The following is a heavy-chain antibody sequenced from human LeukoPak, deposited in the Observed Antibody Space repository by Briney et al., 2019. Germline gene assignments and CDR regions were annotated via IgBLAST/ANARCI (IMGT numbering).Heavy chain of an antibody. CDR1: GFTFSSYA. Sequence: GRSLRLSCAASGFTFSSYAMHWVRQAPGKGLEWVAVISYDGSNKYYADSAKGRFTISRDNSKNTLYLQMNSPRAEDTAVYYCARLYYDSSGSYFDYWGQGTLVTVSS. J-gene: IGHJ4*02. V-gene: IGHV3-30-3*01. CDR3: ARLYYDSSGSYFDY. CDR2: ISYDGSNK. D-gene: IGHD3-22*01.